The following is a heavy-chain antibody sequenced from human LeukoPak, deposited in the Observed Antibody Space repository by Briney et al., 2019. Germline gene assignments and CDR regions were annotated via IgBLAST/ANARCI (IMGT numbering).Heavy chain of an antibody. J-gene: IGHJ6*03. CDR1: GGSISSSSYY. Sequence: SETLSLTCTVSGGSISSSSYYWGWIRQPPGKGLEWIGSIYYSGSTYYNPSLKSRVTISVDTSKNQFSLELSSVTAADTAVYYCARVFFSSSWSPPYYYYYYMDVWGKGTTVTVSS. D-gene: IGHD6-13*01. V-gene: IGHV4-39*07. CDR3: ARVFFSSSWSPPYYYYYYMDV. CDR2: IYYSGST.